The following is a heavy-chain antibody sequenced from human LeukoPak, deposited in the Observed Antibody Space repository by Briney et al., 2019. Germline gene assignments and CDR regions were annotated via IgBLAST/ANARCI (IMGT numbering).Heavy chain of an antibody. D-gene: IGHD3-3*01. V-gene: IGHV4-34*01. CDR1: AAPFSGYC. Sequence: KTSQTLSLTCAVYAAPFSGYCWSCVRQPAENGLGWVGVINHSGSANSHMSLRTGSPISVDTSRKQFSWRLTSVTAADTAVYYCARGSWSDRYESWGQGNLVTASS. CDR2: INHSGSA. CDR3: ARGSWSDRYES. J-gene: IGHJ5*02.